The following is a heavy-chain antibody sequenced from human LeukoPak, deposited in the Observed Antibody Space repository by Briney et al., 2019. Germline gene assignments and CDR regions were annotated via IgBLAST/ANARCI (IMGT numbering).Heavy chain of an antibody. CDR2: INPIFGTA. CDR1: GGTFSSYA. D-gene: IGHD3-10*01. V-gene: IGHV1-69*13. Sequence: GASVKVSCKASGGTFSSYAISWVRQAPGQGLEWMGGINPIFGTANYAQKFQGRVTITADESTSTAYMELSSLRSEDTAVYYCARASYGSGSYQSNPTPEAYWGQGTLVTVSS. CDR3: ARASYGSGSYQSNPTPEAY. J-gene: IGHJ4*02.